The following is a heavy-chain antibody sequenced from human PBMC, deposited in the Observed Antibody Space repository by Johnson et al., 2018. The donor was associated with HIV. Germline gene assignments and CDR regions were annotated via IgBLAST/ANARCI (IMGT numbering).Heavy chain of an antibody. Sequence: VQLVESGGGLVQPGGSLRLSCAASGFTFSSYWMHWVRQAPGKGLVWVSVIYSGGSTYYADSVKGRFTISRDNSKNSLYLQMNSLRAEDTALYYCAASLHYYDSSGYRGAFDIWGQGTMVTVSS. J-gene: IGHJ3*02. V-gene: IGHV3-74*01. CDR3: AASLHYYDSSGYRGAFDI. D-gene: IGHD3-22*01. CDR1: GFTFSSYW. CDR2: IYSGGST.